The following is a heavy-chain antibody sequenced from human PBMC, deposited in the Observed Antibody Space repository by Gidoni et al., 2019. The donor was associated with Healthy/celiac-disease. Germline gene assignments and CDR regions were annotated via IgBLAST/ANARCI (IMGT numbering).Heavy chain of an antibody. V-gene: IGHV1-69*02. CDR1: GGTFSSYT. CDR2: VIPILGIA. Sequence: QVQLVQSGAEVKKPGSSVKVSCKASGGTFSSYTISWVRQARGQGLEWMGRVIPILGIANYAQKFQGRVTITADKSTSTAYMELSSLRSEDTAVYYCASPLGVVSGPPDPRGGGYYYYGMDVWGQGTTVTVSS. J-gene: IGHJ6*02. D-gene: IGHD3-3*01. CDR3: ASPLGVVSGPPDPRGGGYYYYGMDV.